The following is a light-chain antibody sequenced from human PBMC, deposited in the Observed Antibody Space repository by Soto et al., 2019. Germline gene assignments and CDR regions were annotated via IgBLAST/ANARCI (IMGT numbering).Light chain of an antibody. J-gene: IGLJ1*01. Sequence: QSVLTQPPSPSGSPGQSVTISCTGTSSDVGGYNYVSWYQQHPGKAPRLMIYEVSKRPSGVPDRFSGSKSGNTASLTVSGLQAEDEADYYCSSYAGYNILYVFGTGTKVTVL. CDR3: SSYAGYNILYV. CDR2: EVS. V-gene: IGLV2-8*01. CDR1: SSDVGGYNY.